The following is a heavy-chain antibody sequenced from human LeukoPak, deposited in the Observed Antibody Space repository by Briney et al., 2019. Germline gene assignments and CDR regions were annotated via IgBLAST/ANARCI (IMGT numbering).Heavy chain of an antibody. Sequence: PGGSLRLSCAASGFXFSSYSMNWVRQAPGKGLEWVSSISSSSTYIYDADLAKGRFTISRDNSKNSLYLQMNGLGAEDTAVYYCARQAAGDYHFDSWGQGTLVTVSS. CDR1: GFXFSSYS. D-gene: IGHD4-17*01. J-gene: IGHJ4*02. CDR3: ARQAAGDYHFDS. V-gene: IGHV3-21*01. CDR2: ISSSSTYI.